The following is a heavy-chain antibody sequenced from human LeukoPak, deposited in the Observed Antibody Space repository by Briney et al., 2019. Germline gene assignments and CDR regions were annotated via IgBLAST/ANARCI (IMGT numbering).Heavy chain of an antibody. J-gene: IGHJ5*02. V-gene: IGHV4-34*01. Sequence: PSETLSLTCAVYGGSFSGYYWSWIRQPPGKGLEWIGEINHSGSTNYNPSLKSRVTISVDTSKNQFSLKLSSVTAADTAVYYCARAVLRYFDWLLSHGWFDPWGQGTLVTVSS. CDR3: ARAVLRYFDWLLSHGWFDP. CDR2: INHSGST. CDR1: GGSFSGYY. D-gene: IGHD3-9*01.